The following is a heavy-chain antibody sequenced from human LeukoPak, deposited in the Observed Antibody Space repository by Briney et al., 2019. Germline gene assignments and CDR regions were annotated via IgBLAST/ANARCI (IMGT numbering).Heavy chain of an antibody. CDR2: INHSGST. J-gene: IGHJ4*02. CDR3: ARPYYDILTGYHRAYGY. V-gene: IGHV4-34*01. D-gene: IGHD3-9*01. Sequence: SENLSLNCAGYGGSFSGYYWSWIRPPPGKGLEWIGEINHSGSTNYNPSLKSRVTISVATSKNQFSLNLSSVTAADTAVYDCARPYYDILTGYHRAYGYWGQGTLVTVSS. CDR1: GGSFSGYY.